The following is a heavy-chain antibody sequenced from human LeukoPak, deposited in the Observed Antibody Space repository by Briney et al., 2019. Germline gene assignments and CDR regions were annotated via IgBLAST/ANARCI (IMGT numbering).Heavy chain of an antibody. V-gene: IGHV3-53*01. Sequence: GGSLRLSCAASGFTVSSNYRSWVRQAPGKGLEWVSVIYSGGSTYYADSVKGRFTISRENSKNTLYLQMNSLRAEDTAVYYCAKVRLYGDYPEIDYWGQGTMVAVSS. CDR1: GFTVSSNY. CDR2: IYSGGST. CDR3: AKVRLYGDYPEIDY. D-gene: IGHD4-17*01. J-gene: IGHJ4*02.